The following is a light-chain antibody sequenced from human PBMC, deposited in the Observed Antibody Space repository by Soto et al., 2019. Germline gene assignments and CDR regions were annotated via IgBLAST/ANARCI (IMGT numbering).Light chain of an antibody. CDR3: SSYTESSNYV. V-gene: IGLV2-14*01. Sequence: QSVLTQPASVSGSPGQSITISCTGTSSDLAIYNYVSWYQQQPGKAPKLMIYQVTNRLSGVSNRFSGSRSGNTASLTISGLQAEDEAHYYCSSYTESSNYVFGIGTKLTV. CDR2: QVT. CDR1: SSDLAIYNY. J-gene: IGLJ1*01.